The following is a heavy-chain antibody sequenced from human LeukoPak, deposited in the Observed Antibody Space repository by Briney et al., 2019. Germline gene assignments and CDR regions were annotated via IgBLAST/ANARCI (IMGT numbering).Heavy chain of an antibody. D-gene: IGHD3-3*01. CDR1: GFTVSSNY. J-gene: IGHJ4*02. CDR3: ARGIWSGYYYDC. CDR2: IYSGGST. Sequence: GGSLRLSCAASGFTVSSNYMSWVRQAPGKGLEWVSVIYSGGSTYYADSVKGRVTISRDNSKNTLYLQMNSLRAEDTAVYYCARGIWSGYYYDCWGQGTLVTVSS. V-gene: IGHV3-66*02.